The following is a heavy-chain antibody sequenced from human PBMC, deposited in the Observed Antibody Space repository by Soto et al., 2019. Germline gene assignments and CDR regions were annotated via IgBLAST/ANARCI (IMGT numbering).Heavy chain of an antibody. V-gene: IGHV3-30*18. CDR1: GFTFNSYG. Sequence: GGSLRLSCAASGFTFNSYGMHWVRQAPGKGLEWVVVISFDGRNTYYADSVKGRFTISRDNSKNTLYLQMTSLRAEDTAVYYCAKQSGSGSYCNVGPGDHFDYWGQRTLVTVSA. CDR3: AKQSGSGSYCNVGPGDHFDY. J-gene: IGHJ4*02. D-gene: IGHD3-10*01. CDR2: ISFDGRNT.